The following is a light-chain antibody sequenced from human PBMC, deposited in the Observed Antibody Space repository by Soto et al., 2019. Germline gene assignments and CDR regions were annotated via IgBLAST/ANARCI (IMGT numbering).Light chain of an antibody. CDR1: TSDIGAYKF. Sequence: QSVLAQPASVSGSPGQTITISCTGSTSDIGAYKFVSWYQQHPGKAPRLIIYEVSVRPSGISNRFSGSKSGNTASLSISGLQDDDEAHYYCTSYTPSRRLFGGGTKVTVL. J-gene: IGLJ3*02. CDR2: EVS. CDR3: TSYTPSRRL. V-gene: IGLV2-14*01.